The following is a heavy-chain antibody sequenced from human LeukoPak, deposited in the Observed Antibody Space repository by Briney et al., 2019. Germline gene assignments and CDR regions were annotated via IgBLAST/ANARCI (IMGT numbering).Heavy chain of an antibody. J-gene: IGHJ3*02. V-gene: IGHV3-7*03. Sequence: PGGSLRLSCAASGFTVSSNYMSWVRQAPGKGLEWVANIKQDGSEIYYVDSVKGRFTISRDNAKNSLYLQMNSLRAEDMALYYCAKDYGSGSFGNNDAFDIWGQGTMVTVSS. CDR1: GFTVSSNY. CDR2: IKQDGSEI. CDR3: AKDYGSGSFGNNDAFDI. D-gene: IGHD3-10*01.